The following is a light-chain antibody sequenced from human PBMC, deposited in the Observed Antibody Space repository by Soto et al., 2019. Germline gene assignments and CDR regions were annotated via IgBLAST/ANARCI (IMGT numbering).Light chain of an antibody. V-gene: IGKV3-20*01. CDR1: QSVSSSY. CDR2: GAS. Sequence: EIVLTQSPGTLSLSPGERATLSCRASQSVSSSYLAWYQQKPGQAPRLLIYGASSRATGIPDRFSGSGSVTDFTLNISRLEPEDFAVYYCQQYGSSLCTFGQGTKLQSK. CDR3: QQYGSSLCT. J-gene: IGKJ1*01.